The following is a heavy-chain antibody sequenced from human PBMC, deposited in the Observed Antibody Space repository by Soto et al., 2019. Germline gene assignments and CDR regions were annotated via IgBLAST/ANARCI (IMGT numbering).Heavy chain of an antibody. CDR3: ARRGAGGADDF. CDR1: GGSIRDTSCY. CDR2: IHYSGNT. Sequence: SETLSLTCSVSGGSIRDTSCYWTWIRQPPGKGPEWIGSIHYSGNTFYTPSLKSRVTTSVDTSKNQFSLRLSSVTAADTAIYYCARRGAGGADDFWGQGTLVTVSS. V-gene: IGHV4-39*01. J-gene: IGHJ4*02. D-gene: IGHD2-15*01.